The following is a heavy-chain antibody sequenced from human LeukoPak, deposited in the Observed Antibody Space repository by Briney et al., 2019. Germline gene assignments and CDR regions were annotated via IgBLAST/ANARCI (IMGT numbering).Heavy chain of an antibody. CDR3: ARALDEGARFDC. Sequence: GSLRLSCTASGFTFSTYAMHWVRQAPGKGLEWVAVISYDGTNKYYADSMKGRFTISRDNSKNTLYLQMNSLRAEDTAVYYCARALDEGARFDCWGQGTLVTVSS. J-gene: IGHJ4*02. CDR2: ISYDGTNK. V-gene: IGHV3-30-3*01. CDR1: GFTFSTYA.